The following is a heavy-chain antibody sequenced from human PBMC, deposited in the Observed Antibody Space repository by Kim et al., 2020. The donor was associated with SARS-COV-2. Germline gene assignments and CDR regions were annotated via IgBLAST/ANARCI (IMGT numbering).Heavy chain of an antibody. CDR1: GYSFTSYW. CDR3: ARHLDCRGGSCFTNWFDP. V-gene: IGHV5-10-1*01. J-gene: IGHJ5*02. Sequence: GESLKISCKDSGYSFTSYWISWVRQMPGKGLEWMGRIDPSDSYTNYRPSFQGHVTISADKSISTAYLQWSSLKASDTAMYYCARHLDCRGGSCFTNWFDPWGQGTLVTVSS. CDR2: IDPSDSYT. D-gene: IGHD2-15*01.